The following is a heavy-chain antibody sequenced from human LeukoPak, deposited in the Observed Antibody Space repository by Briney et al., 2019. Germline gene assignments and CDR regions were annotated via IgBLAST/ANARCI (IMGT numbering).Heavy chain of an antibody. Sequence: SETLSLTCTVSGGSTSSSSYYWGWIRQPPGKGLEWIGSIYYSGSTYYNPSLKSRVTISVDTSKNQFSLKLSSVTAADTAVYYCARHDTYYYDSSGYPPAFDYWGQGTLVTVSS. J-gene: IGHJ4*02. V-gene: IGHV4-39*01. CDR1: GGSTSSSSYY. CDR2: IYYSGST. D-gene: IGHD3-22*01. CDR3: ARHDTYYYDSSGYPPAFDY.